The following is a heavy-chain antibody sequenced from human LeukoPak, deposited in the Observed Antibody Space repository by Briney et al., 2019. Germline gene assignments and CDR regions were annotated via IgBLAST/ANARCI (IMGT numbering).Heavy chain of an antibody. J-gene: IGHJ3*02. CDR2: IKQDGSEK. CDR1: GFTFSSYW. Sequence: GGSLRLSCAASGFTFSSYWMSWVRQAPGKGLEWVANIKQDGSEKYYVDSVKGRFIISRDNAKNSLYLQMNSLRAEDTAVYYCASLRFLEWLPIPDAFDIWGQGTMVTVSS. D-gene: IGHD3-3*01. V-gene: IGHV3-7*01. CDR3: ASLRFLEWLPIPDAFDI.